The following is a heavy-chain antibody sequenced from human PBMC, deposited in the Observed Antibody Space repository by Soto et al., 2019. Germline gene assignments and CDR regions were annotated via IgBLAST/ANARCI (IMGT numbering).Heavy chain of an antibody. CDR3: AKEILILRYFDWVNDY. CDR2: ISYDGSNK. CDR1: GFTFSSYG. D-gene: IGHD3-9*01. Sequence: PGGSLRLSCAASGFTFSSYGMHWVRQAPSKGLEWVAVISYDGSNKYYADSVKGRFTISRDNSKDTLYLQMNSLRAEDTAVYYCAKEILILRYFDWVNDYWGQGTLVTVSS. V-gene: IGHV3-30*18. J-gene: IGHJ4*02.